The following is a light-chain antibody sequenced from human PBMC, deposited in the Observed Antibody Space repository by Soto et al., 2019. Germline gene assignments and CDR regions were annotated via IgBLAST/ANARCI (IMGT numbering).Light chain of an antibody. J-gene: IGLJ1*01. CDR3: SSYTNFTTGACV. CDR1: SGDIGSYNR. V-gene: IGLV2-14*01. CDR2: EVT. Sequence: QSALTQPASVSGSPGQSITISCTGTSGDIGSYNRVSWYQQHPGKAPKLIIYEVTDRPSGVSNRFSGSKSGNTASLTISGLQAEDEAEYYGSSYTNFTTGACVFGTGTKVTVL.